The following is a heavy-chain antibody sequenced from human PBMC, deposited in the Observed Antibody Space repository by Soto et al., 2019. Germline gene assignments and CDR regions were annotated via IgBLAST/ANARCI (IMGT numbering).Heavy chain of an antibody. J-gene: IGHJ1*01. Sequence: GESLKISCAASGFTISDFYMTWIRQAPGKGLEWISYISGSGSPIYYADSVQGRFTISRDNAKNSLYLQMNSLRVEDTAVYYCARGGVGFRKSYFQHWGQGTLVTVSS. CDR1: GFTISDFY. CDR2: ISGSGSPI. V-gene: IGHV3-11*01. CDR3: ARGGVGFRKSYFQH.